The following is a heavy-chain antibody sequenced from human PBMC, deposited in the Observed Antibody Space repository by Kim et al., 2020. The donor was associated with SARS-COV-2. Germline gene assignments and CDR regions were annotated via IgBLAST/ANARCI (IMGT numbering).Heavy chain of an antibody. V-gene: IGHV2-70*01. CDR2: IDWEDDK. CDR1: GFSLTTTGIG. J-gene: IGHJ6*02. D-gene: IGHD2-21*01. Sequence: SGTTLVNPTQTLTLTCTFSGFSLTTTGIGVSWIRQPPGKALEWLALIDWEDDKLYSPSLETRLTNPKDTTKNHVVLTITNLDPEETATFYCARIRRDSKFFVYCGRDVWGQGTAVTVSS. CDR3: ARIRRDSKFFVYCGRDV.